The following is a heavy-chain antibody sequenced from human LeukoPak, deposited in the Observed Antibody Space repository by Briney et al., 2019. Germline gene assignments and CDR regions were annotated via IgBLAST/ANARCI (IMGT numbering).Heavy chain of an antibody. D-gene: IGHD2-21*01. Sequence: ASVKVSCKAPGGTFSSYAISWVRQAPGQGLEWMGGIIPIFGTANYAQKFQGRVTITADESTSTAYMELSSLRSEDTAVYYCARAIYLERNWFDPWGQGTLVTVSS. J-gene: IGHJ5*02. CDR3: ARAIYLERNWFDP. V-gene: IGHV1-69*13. CDR2: IIPIFGTA. CDR1: GGTFSSYA.